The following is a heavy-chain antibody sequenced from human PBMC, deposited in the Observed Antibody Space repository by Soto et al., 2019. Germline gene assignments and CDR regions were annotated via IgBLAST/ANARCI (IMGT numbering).Heavy chain of an antibody. CDR2: IYYSGST. V-gene: IGHV4-30-4*01. D-gene: IGHD3-10*01. CDR3: ARDRYYYGSGSYDNPEHYYYYGMDV. J-gene: IGHJ6*02. CDR1: GGSISSGDYY. Sequence: PSETLSLTCTVSGGSISSGDYYWSWIRQPPGKGLEWIGYIYYSGSTYYNPSLKSRVTISVDTSKNQFSLKLSSVTAADTAVYYCARDRYYYGSGSYDNPEHYYYYGMDVWGQGTTVTVS.